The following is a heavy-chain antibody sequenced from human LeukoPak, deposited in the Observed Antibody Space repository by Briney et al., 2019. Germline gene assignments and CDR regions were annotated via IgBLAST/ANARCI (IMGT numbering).Heavy chain of an antibody. V-gene: IGHV4-39*07. CDR2: IYYSGST. D-gene: IGHD3-16*01. CDR3: ARGVGEPFDY. J-gene: IGHJ4*02. Sequence: SETLSLTCTVSGGSISSSSYYWGWICQPPGKGLEWIGSIYYSGSTYYNPSLKSRFTISVDTSKNQFSLMLNSVTAADTAVYYCARGVGEPFDYWGQGTLVTVSS. CDR1: GGSISSSSYY.